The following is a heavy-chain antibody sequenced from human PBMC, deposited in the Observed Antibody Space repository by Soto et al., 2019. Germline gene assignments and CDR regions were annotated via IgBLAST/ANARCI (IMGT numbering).Heavy chain of an antibody. J-gene: IGHJ6*02. CDR1: GGSISSGGFY. Sequence: QVQLQESGPGLVKPSQTLSLTCNVSGGSISSGGFYWTWIRQHPGKGLEWIGYIYYIGSTSYNPSLKNRVTISRDTHNNQFSLELSSVTAADTAVYYCARAGEDYYGAGAGGLDVWGQGTTVTVSS. V-gene: IGHV4-31*03. CDR3: ARAGEDYYGAGAGGLDV. D-gene: IGHD3-10*01. CDR2: IYYIGST.